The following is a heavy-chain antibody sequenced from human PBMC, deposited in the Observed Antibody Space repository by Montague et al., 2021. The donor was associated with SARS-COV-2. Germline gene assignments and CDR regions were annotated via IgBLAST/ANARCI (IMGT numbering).Heavy chain of an antibody. CDR3: VRDHPYGCPREACDI. CDR1: GGSITGSY. D-gene: IGHD4-17*01. CDR2: IYDGGAV. J-gene: IGHJ3*02. V-gene: IGHV4-59*01. Sequence: SETLSLTCTVSGGSITGSYLCWLRRPPAQGLGWISYIYDGGAVNYNPSLWSRVTISTDTSKTQLSLKVNSVTAADTAVYYCVRDHPYGCPREACDIWGQGTVVTVAS.